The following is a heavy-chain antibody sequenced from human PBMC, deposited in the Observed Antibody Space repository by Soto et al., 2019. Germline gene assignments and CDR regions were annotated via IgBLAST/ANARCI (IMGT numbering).Heavy chain of an antibody. Sequence: VSGPTLVNPTQTLTLTCTFSGFSLNTYGVGVAWVRQPPGKALEWLALIYWYDDKRFRPSLETRLNITKDTAKNHVVLTMTNMDPVDTGTYYCAHRPGFSMSFDYWGQGALVTVSS. CDR1: GFSLNTYGVG. CDR3: AHRPGFSMSFDY. J-gene: IGHJ4*02. V-gene: IGHV2-5*01. D-gene: IGHD3-22*01. CDR2: IYWYDDK.